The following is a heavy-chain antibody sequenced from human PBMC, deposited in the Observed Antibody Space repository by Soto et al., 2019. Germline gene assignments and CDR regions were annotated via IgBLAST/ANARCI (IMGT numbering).Heavy chain of an antibody. CDR2: ISYDSDTI. V-gene: IGHV3-48*02. CDR1: GFTFGTYS. CDR3: ARLYYDYV. Sequence: GSLRLSCAGSGFTFGTYSMNWVRQAAGKGLEWIAYISYDSDTIQYADSAKGRFTISRDNAKNSLYLQMNSLRDEDTAVYYCARLYYDYVWGQGTTVTVSS. J-gene: IGHJ6*02. D-gene: IGHD3-3*01.